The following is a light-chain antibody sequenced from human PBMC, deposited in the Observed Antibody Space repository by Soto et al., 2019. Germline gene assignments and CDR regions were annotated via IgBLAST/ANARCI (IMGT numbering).Light chain of an antibody. CDR2: EVS. V-gene: IGLV2-14*01. CDR3: SSYTSTYTYV. Sequence: QSVLTQPASVSGSPGQSITISCTGTRSDVGDYNYISWYQQHPGKVPKLMIYEVSNRPSGVSNRFSGSKSGNTASLTISGLQAEDEAHYHCSSYTSTYTYVFGTGTKVTVL. J-gene: IGLJ1*01. CDR1: RSDVGDYNY.